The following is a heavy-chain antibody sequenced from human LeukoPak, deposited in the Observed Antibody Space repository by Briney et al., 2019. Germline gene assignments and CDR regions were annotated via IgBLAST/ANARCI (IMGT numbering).Heavy chain of an antibody. CDR3: ARARNRIAVSVIREYYYMDV. V-gene: IGHV3-66*01. CDR1: GFTVSSNY. D-gene: IGHD6-19*01. Sequence: PGGSLRLSCAASGFTVSSNYMSWVRQAPGKGLEWVSVIYSGGSTYYADSVKGRFTISRDNAKNSLYLQMNSLRAEDTAVYYCARARNRIAVSVIREYYYMDVWGKGATVTVSS. J-gene: IGHJ6*03. CDR2: IYSGGST.